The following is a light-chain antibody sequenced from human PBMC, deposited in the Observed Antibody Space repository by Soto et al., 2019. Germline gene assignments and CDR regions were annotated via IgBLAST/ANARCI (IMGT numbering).Light chain of an antibody. Sequence: EIVMMQSPATLSVSPGERATLSCRASQSVTTNLAWYQQKPGQAPRLLITGASTRATGIPARFSGSGSGTEFTLTINSLQPEDFAVYYCQQYNNRPPWAFGQGTRVEIK. CDR3: QQYNNRPPWA. J-gene: IGKJ1*01. V-gene: IGKV3-15*01. CDR1: QSVTTN. CDR2: GAS.